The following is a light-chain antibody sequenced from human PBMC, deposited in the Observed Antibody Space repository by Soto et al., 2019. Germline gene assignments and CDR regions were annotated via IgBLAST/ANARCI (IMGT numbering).Light chain of an antibody. J-gene: IGKJ1*01. CDR3: RQSYGTPPWT. Sequence: DIQITQSPPSLSSSVLERLTITCRASQSISSYLNWYQQKPASAPKVLIYDASSWKTGVTSRLSSSGSATDFSLTISSLLPEDVATLYCRQSYGTPPWTFGQGTKVDI. CDR1: QSISSY. V-gene: IGKV1-39*01. CDR2: DAS.